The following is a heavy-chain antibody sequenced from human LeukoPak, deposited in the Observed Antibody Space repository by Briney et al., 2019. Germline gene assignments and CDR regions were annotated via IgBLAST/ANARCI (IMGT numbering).Heavy chain of an antibody. J-gene: IGHJ4*02. D-gene: IGHD3-10*01. CDR1: GFSLSTSGAG. Sequence: SRPTLVNPPQALTLTFTFSGFSLSTSGAGVGWIRQPPGKALEWLALIYWDDDKRYSPSLKSRLTITKDTSKNQVVLTMTNMDPVDTATYYCAHLIYGSGSYYNLAPRGAIFDYWGQGTLVTVSS. CDR2: IYWDDDK. V-gene: IGHV2-5*02. CDR3: AHLIYGSGSYYNLAPRGAIFDY.